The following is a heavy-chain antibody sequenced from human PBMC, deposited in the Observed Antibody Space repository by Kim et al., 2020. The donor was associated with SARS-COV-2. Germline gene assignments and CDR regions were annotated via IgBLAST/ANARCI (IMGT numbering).Heavy chain of an antibody. Sequence: GGSLRLSCAASGFTFSSYDMHWVRQATGKGLEWVSAIGTAGDTYYPGSVKGRFTISRENAKNSLYLQMNSLRAGDTAVYYCARTQWFGEWNWFDPWGQGTLVTVSS. J-gene: IGHJ5*02. CDR1: GFTFSSYD. V-gene: IGHV3-13*01. CDR3: ARTQWFGEWNWFDP. CDR2: IGTAGDT. D-gene: IGHD3-10*01.